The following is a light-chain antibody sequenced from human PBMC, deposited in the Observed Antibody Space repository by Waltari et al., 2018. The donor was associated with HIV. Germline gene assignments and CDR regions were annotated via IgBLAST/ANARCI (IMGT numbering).Light chain of an antibody. CDR2: TNN. V-gene: IGLV1-47*01. J-gene: IGLJ1*01. CDR3: AAWNDRLSGYV. Sequence: QSVLSQPPSASGTPGQRVTISCSGRSSNIGSNYVYWYQQLPGTAPKLLNYTNNQRPSGVPDRFSGSKSGTSASLAISGLRSEDEADYYCAAWNDRLSGYVFGTGTKVTV. CDR1: SSNIGSNY.